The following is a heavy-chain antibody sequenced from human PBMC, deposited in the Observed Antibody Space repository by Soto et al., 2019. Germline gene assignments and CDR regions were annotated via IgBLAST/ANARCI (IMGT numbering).Heavy chain of an antibody. Sequence: PSETLSLTCGVSGGSISSGGYSWSWIRQPPGKGLEWIGYIYHSGSTYYNPSLKSRVTISVDRSKNQFSLKLSSVTAADTAVYYCARSHVETASHYWGQGTLGTVSS. J-gene: IGHJ4*02. D-gene: IGHD5-18*01. CDR1: GGSISSGGYS. V-gene: IGHV4-30-2*01. CDR3: ARSHVETASHY. CDR2: IYHSGST.